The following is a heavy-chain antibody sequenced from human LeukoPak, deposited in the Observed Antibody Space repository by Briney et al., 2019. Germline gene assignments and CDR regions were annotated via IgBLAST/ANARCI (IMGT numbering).Heavy chain of an antibody. V-gene: IGHV3-30*02. CDR2: IRYNGDNK. Sequence: GGSLRLSCAASGFSFSDYGMHWVRQAPGKGLEWVAFIRYNGDNKYYADSVKGRFTISRDDSKNTLYLQMSSLRAEDTAVYYCAKRAVLTTFLPSLQNYYYYMDVWGKGTTVTVSS. CDR3: AKRAVLTTFLPSLQNYYYYMDV. J-gene: IGHJ6*03. D-gene: IGHD1-1*01. CDR1: GFSFSDYG.